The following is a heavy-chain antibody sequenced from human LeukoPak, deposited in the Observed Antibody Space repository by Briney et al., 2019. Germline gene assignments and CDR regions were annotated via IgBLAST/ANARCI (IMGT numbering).Heavy chain of an antibody. J-gene: IGHJ4*02. CDR1: GFTFSGYW. D-gene: IGHD5-18*01. Sequence: PGGSLRLSCAASGFTFSGYWMYWVRQAPGKGLVWVSRVDSDGSSTIYADSVKGRFTISRDNSKNTLYLQMNSLKAEDTAVYYCARDPDGYRQGHHFDYWGQGTLVTVSS. CDR3: ARDPDGYRQGHHFDY. V-gene: IGHV3-74*01. CDR2: VDSDGSST.